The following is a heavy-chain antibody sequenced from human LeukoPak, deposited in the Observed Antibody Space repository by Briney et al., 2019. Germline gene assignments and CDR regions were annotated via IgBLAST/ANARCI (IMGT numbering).Heavy chain of an antibody. D-gene: IGHD3-10*01. Sequence: SETLSLTCTVSGASISSYYWSWIRQPPGKGLEWIWSVYFSGKTTYNPSLKSRVTISIDTSKSQFSLRLSSVTAADTAMYYCARDRFGELDYWGQGSLVTVSS. V-gene: IGHV4-59*01. J-gene: IGHJ4*02. CDR3: ARDRFGELDY. CDR2: VYFSGKT. CDR1: GASISSYY.